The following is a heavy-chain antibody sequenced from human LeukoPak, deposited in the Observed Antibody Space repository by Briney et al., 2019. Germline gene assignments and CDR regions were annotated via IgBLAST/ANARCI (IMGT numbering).Heavy chain of an antibody. CDR2: IYYSGST. D-gene: IGHD6-6*01. Sequence: PSETLSLTCTVSGGSISSYYWSWIRQPPGKGLEWIGYIYYSGSTNYNPSLKRRVTISVDTSKNQFSLKLSSVTAADTAVYYCAGTRAGYSSSYYWGQGTLVTVSS. J-gene: IGHJ4*02. CDR1: GGSISSYY. CDR3: AGTRAGYSSSYY. V-gene: IGHV4-59*01.